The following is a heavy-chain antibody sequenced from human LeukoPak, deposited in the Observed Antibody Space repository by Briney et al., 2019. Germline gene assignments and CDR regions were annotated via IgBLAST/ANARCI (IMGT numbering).Heavy chain of an antibody. CDR1: GGSISSYY. V-gene: IGHV4-59*01. CDR2: IYYSGST. Sequence: SETLSLTCTVSGGSISSYYWSWLRQPPGKGLEWIGYIYYSGSTNYNPSLKSRVTISVDTSKNQFSLKLSSVTAADTAVYYCARGSHITMVRGGTFDYWGQGTLVTVSS. J-gene: IGHJ4*02. D-gene: IGHD3-10*01. CDR3: ARGSHITMVRGGTFDY.